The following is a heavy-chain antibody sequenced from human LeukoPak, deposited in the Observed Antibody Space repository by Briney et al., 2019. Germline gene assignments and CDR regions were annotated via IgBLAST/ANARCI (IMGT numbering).Heavy chain of an antibody. CDR3: ARDRDYYGSGTYSDFDC. CDR1: GFSVSSNF. D-gene: IGHD3-10*01. J-gene: IGHJ4*02. CDR2: IYSGGET. V-gene: IGHV3-53*01. Sequence: GGSLRLSCAASGFSVSSNFMSWVRQAPVKGLEWVSVIYSGGETYYADSVRGRFTISRDNSKNTLYLQMDSLSAEDTAMYYCARDRDYYGSGTYSDFDCWGQGTLVTVSS.